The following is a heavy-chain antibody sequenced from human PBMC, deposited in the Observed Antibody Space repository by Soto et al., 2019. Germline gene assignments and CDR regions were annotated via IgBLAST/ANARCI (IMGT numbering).Heavy chain of an antibody. V-gene: IGHV3-23*01. CDR2: ISGSGGST. D-gene: IGHD2-2*01. CDR3: AKDDCSSTSCHNWFDP. CDR1: GFTFSSYA. J-gene: IGHJ5*02. Sequence: PGGSLRLSCAASGFTFSSYAMSWVRQAPGKGLEWVSAISGSGGSTYYADSVKGRFTISRDNSKNTLYLQMNSLRAEDTAVYYCAKDDCSSTSCHNWFDPWGQGTLVTVSS.